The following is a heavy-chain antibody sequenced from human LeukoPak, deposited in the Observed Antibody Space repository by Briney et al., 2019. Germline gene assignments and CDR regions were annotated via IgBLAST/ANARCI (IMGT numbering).Heavy chain of an antibody. V-gene: IGHV4-61*09. J-gene: IGHJ4*02. CDR3: ARAAWSDSSAYYYDY. CDR1: GGSISSGSYY. D-gene: IGHD3-22*01. CDR2: IYDSGST. Sequence: PSQTLSLTCTVSGGSISSGSYYWSWIRQPAGKGLEWIVYIYDSGSTNYNPSLKSRVTISVDTSKNQFSLKVTSVTAADTAVYYCARAAWSDSSAYYYDYWGQGTLVTVSS.